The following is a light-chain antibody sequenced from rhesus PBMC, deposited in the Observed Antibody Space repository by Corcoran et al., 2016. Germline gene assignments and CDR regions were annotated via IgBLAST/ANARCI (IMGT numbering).Light chain of an antibody. V-gene: IGKV1-69*01. CDR2: RAA. Sequence: DIQMTQSPSSLSASVGDRVTITCRASQGISNWLAWYQQKPGKAPKLLIYRAANLETGVPSRFSGSGSGTDFTLTISSLQPEDIATYYCQQHDNSPYGFGQGTKVEIK. J-gene: IGKJ2*01. CDR1: QGISNW. CDR3: QQHDNSPYG.